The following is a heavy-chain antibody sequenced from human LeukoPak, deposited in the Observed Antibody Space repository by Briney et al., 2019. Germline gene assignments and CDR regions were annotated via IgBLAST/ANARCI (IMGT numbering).Heavy chain of an antibody. CDR2: IYYSGST. Sequence: PSETLSLTCTVSGGSISSSSYYWGWIRQPPGKGLEWIGSIYYSGSTYYNPSLKSRVTISVDTSKNQFSLKLSSVTAADTAVYYCARHSGWFDPWGQGTLVTVSS. CDR1: GGSISSSSYY. CDR3: ARHSGWFDP. J-gene: IGHJ5*02. V-gene: IGHV4-39*01.